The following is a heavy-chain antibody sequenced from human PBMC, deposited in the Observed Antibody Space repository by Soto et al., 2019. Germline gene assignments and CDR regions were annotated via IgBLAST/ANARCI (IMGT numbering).Heavy chain of an antibody. CDR2: IIPLLDVA. CDR1: GGTFSNDI. J-gene: IGHJ4*02. D-gene: IGHD5-12*01. V-gene: IGHV1-69*04. Sequence: SVKASSKTSGGTFSNDIITWARQAPGQGLEWMGRIIPLLDVADYAQKFQGRVTITADKSTGTVYMELNSLRSEDTAVYYCARDSPIGSTFSGYDAIDYWGQGTLVTVSS. CDR3: ARDSPIGSTFSGYDAIDY.